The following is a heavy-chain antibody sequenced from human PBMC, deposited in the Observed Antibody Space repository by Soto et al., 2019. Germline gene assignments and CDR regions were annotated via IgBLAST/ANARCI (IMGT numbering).Heavy chain of an antibody. CDR2: ISSNGGDK. Sequence: EVHLLESGGGLVQPGGSLRLSCTASVFTFNTCAMTWVRQAPGKRLEWVSGISSNGGDKYYADSVKGRFTVSRENSKNTLYLQMSSLRDEDTALYFCASYPAGYDSSGPLNYWGQGTLVTVSS. CDR1: VFTFNTCA. D-gene: IGHD3-22*01. V-gene: IGHV3-23*01. CDR3: ASYPAGYDSSGPLNY. J-gene: IGHJ4*02.